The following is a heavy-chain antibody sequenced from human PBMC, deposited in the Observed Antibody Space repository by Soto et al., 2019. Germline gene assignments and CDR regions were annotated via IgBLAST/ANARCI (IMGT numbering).Heavy chain of an antibody. Sequence: PVGSLRLSCAASGFTFSSYGMHWVRQAPGKGLEWVAVISYDGSNKYYADSVKGRFTISRDNSKNTLYLQMNSLRAEDTAVYYCAGEYYYDSSGYPEEDYWGQGTLVTVSS. J-gene: IGHJ4*02. CDR3: AGEYYYDSSGYPEEDY. CDR1: GFTFSSYG. CDR2: ISYDGSNK. D-gene: IGHD3-22*01. V-gene: IGHV3-30*03.